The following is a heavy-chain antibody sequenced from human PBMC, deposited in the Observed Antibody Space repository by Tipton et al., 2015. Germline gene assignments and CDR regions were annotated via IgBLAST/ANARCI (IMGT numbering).Heavy chain of an antibody. CDR1: GYRFTNWW. J-gene: IGHJ4*02. V-gene: IGHV5-51*01. D-gene: IGHD6-19*01. CDR2: IFSADSDT. Sequence: VQLVQSGAEVKKPGESLKISCKGSGYRFTNWWIGWVRQMPGKGLEWMGSIFSADSDTRYSPSFQGQVTISADRSVSTAYLHWGSLRASDTAIYHCVRPVKREKDTFFDYWGQGTLVTVSS. CDR3: VRPVKREKDTFFDY.